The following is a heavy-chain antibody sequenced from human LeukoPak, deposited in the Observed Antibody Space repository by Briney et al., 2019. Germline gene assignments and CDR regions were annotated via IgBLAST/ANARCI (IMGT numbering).Heavy chain of an antibody. J-gene: IGHJ6*02. D-gene: IGHD3-22*01. V-gene: IGHV3-23*01. CDR2: ISGGGGST. Sequence: AGGSLRLSCAASGFTFSSYAMSWVRQAPGKGLEWVSAISGGGGSTYYADSVKGRFTISRDNSKNTLYLQMNSLRAEDTAVYYCAKAPYYYDSSGYYGGVYYYYYGMDVWGQGTTVTVSS. CDR3: AKAPYYYDSSGYYGGVYYYYYGMDV. CDR1: GFTFSSYA.